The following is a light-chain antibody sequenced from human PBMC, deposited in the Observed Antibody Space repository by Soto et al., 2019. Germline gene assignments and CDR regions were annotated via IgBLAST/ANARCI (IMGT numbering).Light chain of an antibody. CDR1: NIGDKA. CDR2: YDF. Sequence: SYVLTQRPSVSVAPEQTARITCGGDNIGDKAVHWYQHRAGQAPVLVIFYDFERPSGMHERFSGSNSGNTATLTISRVEAGDEADYYCQVWDTTNDHPIFGGGTKLTVL. CDR3: QVWDTTNDHPI. V-gene: IGLV3-21*04. J-gene: IGLJ2*01.